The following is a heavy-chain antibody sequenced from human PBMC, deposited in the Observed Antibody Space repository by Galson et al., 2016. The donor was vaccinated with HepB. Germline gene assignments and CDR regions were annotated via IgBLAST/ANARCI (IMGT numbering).Heavy chain of an antibody. CDR1: GLTFSHFG. J-gene: IGHJ5*02. CDR2: TSTDGNYK. V-gene: IGHV3-30*18. CDR3: VQEIHMPTSS. Sequence: SLRLSCAASGLTFSHFGMHWVRQAPGKGLDWVAVTSTDGNYKVYADSVKGRFTISRDNSKSTLYLQMNSLTDDDTAVYYCVQEIHMPTSSWGQGILVSVSS. D-gene: IGHD2-2*01.